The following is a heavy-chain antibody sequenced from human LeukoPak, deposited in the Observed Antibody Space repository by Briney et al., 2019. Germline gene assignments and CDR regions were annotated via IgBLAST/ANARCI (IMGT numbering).Heavy chain of an antibody. V-gene: IGHV4-39*01. D-gene: IGHD2/OR15-2a*01. J-gene: IGHJ4*02. CDR3: ARFSPARAFDY. Sequence: SETLSLTCTVSGGSISSSSYYWGWIRQPPGKGLEWIGSIYYSGSTYYNPSLKSRVTISVDTSKNQFSLKLSSETAADTAVYYCARFSPARAFDYWGQGTLVTVSS. CDR1: GGSISSSSYY. CDR2: IYYSGST.